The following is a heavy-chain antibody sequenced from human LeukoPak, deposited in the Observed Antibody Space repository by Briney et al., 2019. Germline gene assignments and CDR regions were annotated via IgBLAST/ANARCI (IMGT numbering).Heavy chain of an antibody. Sequence: PGGSLRLSCAASGFPFSSYAMSWVRQAPGKGLEWVSGITGSGTSIYYADSVKGRFTISRDNSKNTLYLQMNSLRAEDTAIYYCAKSTLGDYWGQGTLVTVSS. J-gene: IGHJ4*02. CDR3: AKSTLGDY. CDR1: GFPFSSYA. V-gene: IGHV3-23*01. CDR2: ITGSGTSI.